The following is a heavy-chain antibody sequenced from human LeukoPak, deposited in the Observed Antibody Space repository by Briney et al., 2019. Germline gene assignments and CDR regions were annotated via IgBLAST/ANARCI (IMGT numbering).Heavy chain of an antibody. V-gene: IGHV4-59*13. CDR1: GGSISSYY. J-gene: IGHJ3*02. CDR2: IYYSGST. D-gene: IGHD3-10*01. CDR3: AREMCAGGCAFDI. Sequence: SETLSLTCTVSGGSISSYYWSWIRQPPGKGLEWIGYIYYSGSTNYNPSLKSRVTISVDTSKNQFSLKLSSVTAADTAVYYCAREMCAGGCAFDIWGQGTMVTVSS.